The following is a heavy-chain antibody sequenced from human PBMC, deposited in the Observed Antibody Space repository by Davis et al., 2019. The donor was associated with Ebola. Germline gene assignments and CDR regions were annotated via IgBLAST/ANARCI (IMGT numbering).Heavy chain of an antibody. CDR1: GFTFSSYW. CDR3: ARVATDWFDP. V-gene: IGHV3-74*01. J-gene: IGHJ5*02. Sequence: PAGSLRLSCAVSGFTFSSYWMHWVRQTPGTGLVWVSNINGDATTTNYADSVKGRFTISRDNAKNTLYLQMNSLRVEDAGLYFCARVATDWFDPWGQGTLVTVSS. CDR2: INGDATTT.